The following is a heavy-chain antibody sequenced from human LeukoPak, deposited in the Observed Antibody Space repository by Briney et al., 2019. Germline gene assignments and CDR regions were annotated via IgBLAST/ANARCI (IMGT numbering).Heavy chain of an antibody. D-gene: IGHD2-2*01. CDR3: ARDSVVPASNWFDP. CDR2: IKQDGSEK. J-gene: IGHJ5*02. V-gene: IGHV3-7*01. CDR1: GFTFSSYW. Sequence: GGSLRLSCAASGFTFSSYWMSWVRQAPGKGLEWVANIKQDGSEKYYVDSVKGRFTISRDNAKNSLYLQMNSLRAEDTAMYCCARDSVVPASNWFDPWGQGTLVTVSS.